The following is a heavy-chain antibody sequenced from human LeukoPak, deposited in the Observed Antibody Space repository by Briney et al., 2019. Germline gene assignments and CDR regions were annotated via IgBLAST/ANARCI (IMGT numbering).Heavy chain of an antibody. Sequence: ASVKFSCKAPGYTFTSYGISWVRQAPGQGLEWMGWISAYNGNTNYAQKLQGRVTMTTDTSTSTAYMELRSLRSDDTAVYYCASTPSGYDYYYFDYWGQGTLVTVSS. CDR2: ISAYNGNT. CDR1: GYTFTSYG. V-gene: IGHV1-18*01. D-gene: IGHD5-12*01. J-gene: IGHJ4*02. CDR3: ASTPSGYDYYYFDY.